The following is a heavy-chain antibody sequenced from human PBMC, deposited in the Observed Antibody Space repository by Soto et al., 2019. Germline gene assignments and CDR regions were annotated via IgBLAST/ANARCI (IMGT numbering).Heavy chain of an antibody. D-gene: IGHD6-13*01. Sequence: PSETLSLTCTVSGGSISSYYWSWIRQHPGKGLEWIGYIYYSGSTYYNPSLKSRVTISVDTSKNQFSLKLSSVTAANTAVYYCARGLIAAAGTFLDYWGQGTLVTVSS. V-gene: IGHV4-31*02. CDR1: GGSISSYY. CDR3: ARGLIAAAGTFLDY. J-gene: IGHJ4*02. CDR2: IYYSGST.